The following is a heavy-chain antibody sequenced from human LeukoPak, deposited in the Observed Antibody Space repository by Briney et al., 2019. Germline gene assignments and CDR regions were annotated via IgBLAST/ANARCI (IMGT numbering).Heavy chain of an antibody. J-gene: IGHJ3*02. D-gene: IGHD5-12*01. CDR1: GYSISSGYY. CDR2: IYHSGST. CDR3: ATTVDIVATADAFDI. Sequence: SETLSLTCAVSGYSISSGYYWGWIRQPPGNGLEWIGTIYHSGSTYYNPSLKSRVTISIDTSKNQFSLKLSSVTAADTAVYYCATTVDIVATADAFDIWGQGTMVTVSS. V-gene: IGHV4-38-2*01.